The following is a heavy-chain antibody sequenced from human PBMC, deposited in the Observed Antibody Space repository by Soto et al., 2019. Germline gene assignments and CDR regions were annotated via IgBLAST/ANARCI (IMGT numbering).Heavy chain of an antibody. D-gene: IGHD2-15*01. CDR2: IKSKADGGTT. J-gene: IGHJ4*02. CDR1: GFPFSKAW. V-gene: IGHV3-15*01. Sequence: EVQLVESGGGLVKPGGSLRLSCAASGFPFSKAWMSWVRQVPGKGLEWVGRIKSKADGGTTDYAAPVKGRFTISSDDSSNTLYLQMNILKTEDTAVYYCTKVLVYCSGGNCFTFDYWGQGAGVTVSS. CDR3: TKVLVYCSGGNCFTFDY.